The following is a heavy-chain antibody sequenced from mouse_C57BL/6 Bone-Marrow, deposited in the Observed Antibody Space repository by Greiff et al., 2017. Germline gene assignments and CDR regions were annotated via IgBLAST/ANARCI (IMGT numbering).Heavy chain of an antibody. Sequence: EVKVVESGPELVKPGASVKMSCKASGYTFTDYNMHWVKQSHGKSLEWIGYINPNNGGTSYNQKFKGKATLTVNKSSSTAYMELRSLTSEDSAVYYCARPISIYDGYYLDYWGQGTTLTVSS. CDR2: INPNNGGT. CDR1: GYTFTDYN. J-gene: IGHJ2*01. D-gene: IGHD2-3*01. V-gene: IGHV1-22*01. CDR3: ARPISIYDGYYLDY.